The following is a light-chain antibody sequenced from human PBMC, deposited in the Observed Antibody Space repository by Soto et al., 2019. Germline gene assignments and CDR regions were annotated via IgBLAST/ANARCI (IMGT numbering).Light chain of an antibody. V-gene: IGLV2-14*01. Sequence: QSVLTQPPSASGSPRQSVTISCTGTSSDVGGYNYVSWYQQHPGKAPKLMIYEVSNRPSGVSNRFSGSKSGNTASLTISGLQAEDEADYYCSSYTSSSLYVFGTGTKVTVL. CDR2: EVS. CDR3: SSYTSSSLYV. CDR1: SSDVGGYNY. J-gene: IGLJ1*01.